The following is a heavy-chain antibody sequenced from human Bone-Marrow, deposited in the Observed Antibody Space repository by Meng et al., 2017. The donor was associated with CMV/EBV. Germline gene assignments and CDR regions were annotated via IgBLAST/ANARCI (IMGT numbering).Heavy chain of an antibody. Sequence: ASVKVSCKASGYTFTRYYMHWVRQAPGQGLEWMGWINPNSCGTNYAQKFQGRVTMTRDTSISTAYMELSRLRSDDTAVYYCARGGGIVGVPAAIDYWGQGTLVTVSS. D-gene: IGHD2-2*01. J-gene: IGHJ4*02. V-gene: IGHV1-2*02. CDR2: INPNSCGT. CDR1: GYTFTRYY. CDR3: ARGGGIVGVPAAIDY.